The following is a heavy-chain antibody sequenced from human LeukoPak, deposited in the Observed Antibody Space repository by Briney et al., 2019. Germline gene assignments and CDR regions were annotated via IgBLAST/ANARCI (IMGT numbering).Heavy chain of an antibody. CDR2: ISAYNGNT. CDR1: GYTFTSYG. CDR3: ASTVGITFGGRYGMDA. Sequence: ASVKVSCKASGYTFTSYGISWVRQAPGQGLEWMGWISAYNGNTNYAQKLQGRVTMTTDTSTSTAYMGLRSLRSDDTAVYYCASTVGITFGGRYGMDAWGQGTTVTVPS. D-gene: IGHD3-16*01. J-gene: IGHJ6*02. V-gene: IGHV1-18*01.